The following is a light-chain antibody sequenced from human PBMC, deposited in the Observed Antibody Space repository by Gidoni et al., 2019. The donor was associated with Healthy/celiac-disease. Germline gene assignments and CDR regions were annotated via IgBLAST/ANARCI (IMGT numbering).Light chain of an antibody. CDR1: QSISRY. V-gene: IGKV1-39*01. Sequence: EIQMTQSPSSLSASVGDRVTITCRASQSISRYLNWYQQKPGKAPKLLIYSASSLQSGVPSRFSGSGSGTDFTLTISSLQPEDFATYYCQQSYSTLSITFGQGTRLEI. J-gene: IGKJ5*01. CDR3: QQSYSTLSIT. CDR2: SAS.